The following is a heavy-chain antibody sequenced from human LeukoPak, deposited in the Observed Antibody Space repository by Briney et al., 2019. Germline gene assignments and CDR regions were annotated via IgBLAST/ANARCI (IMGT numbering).Heavy chain of an antibody. V-gene: IGHV1-2*02. D-gene: IGHD6-19*01. J-gene: IGHJ2*01. CDR1: GYTFTGYY. Sequence: GASVKVSCKASGYTFTGYYMHWVRQAPGQGLEWMGWINPNSGGTNYAQKFQGRVTMTRDTSISTAYMELSRLRSDDTAVYYCARGGGIAVAGTAWYFDLWGRGTLVTVSS. CDR3: ARGGGIAVAGTAWYFDL. CDR2: INPNSGGT.